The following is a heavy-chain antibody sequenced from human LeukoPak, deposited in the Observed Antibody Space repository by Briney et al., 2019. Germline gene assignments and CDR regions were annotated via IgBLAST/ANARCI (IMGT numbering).Heavy chain of an antibody. CDR3: TSSASDSSGPYYYYMDV. J-gene: IGHJ6*03. CDR1: GFTFSGSA. CDR2: IRSKANSYAT. Sequence: GGSLRLSCAASGFTFSGSAMHWVRQASGKGLEWVGRIRSKANSYATAYAASVKGRFTISRDDSKNTAYLQMNSLKTEDTAVYYCTSSASDSSGPYYYYMDVWGKGTTVTVSS. V-gene: IGHV3-73*01. D-gene: IGHD3-22*01.